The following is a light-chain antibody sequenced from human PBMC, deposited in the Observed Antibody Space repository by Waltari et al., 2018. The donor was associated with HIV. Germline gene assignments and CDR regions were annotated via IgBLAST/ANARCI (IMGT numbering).Light chain of an antibody. CDR2: DDK. CDR3: QVWDTVDDHPV. CDR1: KIGSQN. Sequence: SYVLIQPPSVSVAPGQPGTITCGGNKIGSQNVHWYQQKPGQAPVLVVYDDKERPSGIPDHFSGSNSGNTATLTIRKVEAGDEADYYCQVWDTVDDHPVFGGGTKLTVL. V-gene: IGLV3-21*02. J-gene: IGLJ2*01.